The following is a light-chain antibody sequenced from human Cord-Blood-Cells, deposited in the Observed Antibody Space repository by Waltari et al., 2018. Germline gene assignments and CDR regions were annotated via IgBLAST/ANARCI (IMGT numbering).Light chain of an antibody. V-gene: IGKV1-39*01. Sequence: IQMTQPPSSLSASVGDRFTITCRASQIISSYLNWYQQKPGKAPKLLIYAASSLQSGVPSRFSGSGSGTDFTLTISSLQAEDVAVYYCQQYYSTPITFGQGTRLEIK. CDR2: AAS. CDR1: QIISSY. CDR3: QQYYSTPIT. J-gene: IGKJ5*01.